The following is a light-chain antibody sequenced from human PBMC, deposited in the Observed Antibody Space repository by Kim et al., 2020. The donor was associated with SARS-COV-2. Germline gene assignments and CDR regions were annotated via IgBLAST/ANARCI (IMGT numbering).Light chain of an antibody. CDR1: QGIGSA. V-gene: IGKV1D-13*01. CDR3: QRCKKDPRT. J-gene: IGKJ4*01. Sequence: AIQLTQSPSSLSGSVGDRVTLTCRASQGIGSAFVWYQQKPGNAPTFLIYDASSLESGVPSRVSGSGSGTDFTLTISSLQPEDFATYYCQRCKKDPRTFGGGTTMEIK. CDR2: DAS.